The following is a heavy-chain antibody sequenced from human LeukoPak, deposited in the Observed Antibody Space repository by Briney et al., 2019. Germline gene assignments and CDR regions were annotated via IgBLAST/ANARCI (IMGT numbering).Heavy chain of an antibody. J-gene: IGHJ4*02. Sequence: GGSLRLSCAASGFIFSTYGMYWVRQAPGKGLEWVSYISSSGSTIYYADSVKGRFTISRDNAKNSLYLQMNSLRAEDTAVYYCARVRYFDWFLDYWGQGTLVTVSS. V-gene: IGHV3-48*04. CDR3: ARVRYFDWFLDY. CDR2: ISSSGSTI. D-gene: IGHD3-9*01. CDR1: GFIFSTYG.